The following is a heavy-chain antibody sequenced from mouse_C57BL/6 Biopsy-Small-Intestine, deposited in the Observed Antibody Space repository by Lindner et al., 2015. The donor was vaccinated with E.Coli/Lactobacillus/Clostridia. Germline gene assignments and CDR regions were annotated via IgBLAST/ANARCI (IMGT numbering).Heavy chain of an antibody. CDR1: GFTFSDYG. D-gene: IGHD2-14*01. Sequence: VQLQESGGGLVKPGGSLKLSCAASGFTFSDYGMHWVRQAPEKGLEWVAYISSGSGTIYYADTVKGRFTISRDNAKNTLFLQMTSLRSEDTAMYYCARWGTTEIATYHYAMDYWGQGTSVTVSS. V-gene: IGHV5-17*01. CDR2: ISSGSGTI. J-gene: IGHJ4*01. CDR3: ARWGTTEIATYHYAMDY.